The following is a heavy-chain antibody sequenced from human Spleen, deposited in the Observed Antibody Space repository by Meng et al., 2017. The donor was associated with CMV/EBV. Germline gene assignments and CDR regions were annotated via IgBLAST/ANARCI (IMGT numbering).Heavy chain of an antibody. J-gene: IGHJ4*02. Sequence: ETLSLTCAASAFTFDACGMSWVRQGPGKGLEWVSNFDCNGNVTVSADSVKGRFTISRDNSKNTLYLQMNSLRAEDTAVYYCAKTGNSNYEGTLCWGQGTLVTVSS. V-gene: IGHV3-20*04. CDR3: AKTGNSNYEGTLC. CDR1: AFTFDACG. D-gene: IGHD4-11*01. CDR2: FDCNGNVT.